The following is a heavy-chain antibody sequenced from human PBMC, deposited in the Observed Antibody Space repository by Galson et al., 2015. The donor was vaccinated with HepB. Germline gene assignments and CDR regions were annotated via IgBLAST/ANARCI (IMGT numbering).Heavy chain of an antibody. CDR1: GFTFGDNA. D-gene: IGHD2-15*01. CDR2: ITWNSGSK. J-gene: IGHJ4*02. V-gene: IGHV3-9*01. Sequence: SLRLSCAASGFTFGDNAMHWVRQAPGKGLEWVSGITWNSGSKDYADSVKGRFTISRDNSKSTLYLHMNSLRAEDTALYYCAKDSCSGGSCYPDYWGQGTLVTVSS. CDR3: AKDSCSGGSCYPDY.